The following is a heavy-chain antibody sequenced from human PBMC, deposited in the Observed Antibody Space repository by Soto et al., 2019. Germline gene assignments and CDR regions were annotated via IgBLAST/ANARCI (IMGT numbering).Heavy chain of an antibody. CDR1: GGTFSSYA. J-gene: IGHJ6*02. CDR2: IIPIFGTA. V-gene: IGHV1-69*06. Sequence: SVKVSCKASGGTFSSYAISWVRQAPGQGLEWMGGIIPIFGTANYAQKFQGRVTITADKSTSTAYMELSSLRSEDTAVYYCARVSGSGSYYPYYYYGMDVWGQGTTVTVSS. D-gene: IGHD3-10*01. CDR3: ARVSGSGSYYPYYYYGMDV.